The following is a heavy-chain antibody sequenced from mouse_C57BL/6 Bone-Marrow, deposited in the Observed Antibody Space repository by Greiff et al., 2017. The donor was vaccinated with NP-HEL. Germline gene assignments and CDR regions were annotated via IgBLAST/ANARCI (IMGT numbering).Heavy chain of an antibody. CDR3: ARGRPGVYYYGSSSGYYAMDY. V-gene: IGHV1-75*01. J-gene: IGHJ4*01. CDR1: GYTFTDYY. CDR2: IFPGSGST. D-gene: IGHD1-1*01. Sequence: QVQLQQSGPELVKPGASVKISCKASGYTFTDYYINWVKQRPGQGLEWIGWIFPGSGSTYYNEKFKGKATLTVDKSSSTAYMLLSSLTSEDSAVYFCARGRPGVYYYGSSSGYYAMDYWGQGTSVTVSS.